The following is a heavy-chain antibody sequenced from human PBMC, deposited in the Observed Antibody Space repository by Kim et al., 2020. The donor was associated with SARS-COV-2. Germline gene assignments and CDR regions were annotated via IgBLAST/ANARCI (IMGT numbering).Heavy chain of an antibody. CDR2: IYYSGST. CDR1: GGSISTYH. Sequence: SETLSLTCTVSGGSISTYHWTWIRQPPGKGLEWIGYIYYSGSTNYNPSLRRRVTISVDTSKNQLSLKLTSVTAADTAVYFCARGEVGTTTRPVCWGQGTLVTVSS. CDR3: ARGEVGTTTRPVC. D-gene: IGHD1-26*01. J-gene: IGHJ4*02. V-gene: IGHV4-59*13.